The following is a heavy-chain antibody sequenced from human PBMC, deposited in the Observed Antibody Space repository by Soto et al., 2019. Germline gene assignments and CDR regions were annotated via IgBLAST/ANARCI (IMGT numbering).Heavy chain of an antibody. CDR1: GFTFSSYW. CDR2: IKQDGSEK. CDR3: ARDQGSSWYRFSPYYYYYMDV. Sequence: GGSLRLSCAASGFTFSSYWMSWVRQAPGKGLEWVANIKQDGSEKYYVDSVKGRFTISRDNAKNSLYLQMNSLRAEDTAVYYCARDQGSSWYRFSPYYYYYMDVWGKGTTVTVSS. D-gene: IGHD6-13*01. J-gene: IGHJ6*03. V-gene: IGHV3-7*01.